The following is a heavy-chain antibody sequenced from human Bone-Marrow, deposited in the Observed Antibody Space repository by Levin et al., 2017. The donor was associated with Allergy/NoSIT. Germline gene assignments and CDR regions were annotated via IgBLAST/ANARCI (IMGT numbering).Heavy chain of an antibody. V-gene: IGHV5-51*01. Sequence: KVSCKGSGYSFATYWIAWVRQKPGKGLEWMGIISPGDSGTRYSPSFQGQVTISVDKSLSTAYVEWSRLKASDTAIYYCARPMYINTWRAEYFQHWGRGTLVTVSS. D-gene: IGHD6-13*01. CDR2: ISPGDSGT. CDR1: GYSFATYW. J-gene: IGHJ1*01. CDR3: ARPMYINTWRAEYFQH.